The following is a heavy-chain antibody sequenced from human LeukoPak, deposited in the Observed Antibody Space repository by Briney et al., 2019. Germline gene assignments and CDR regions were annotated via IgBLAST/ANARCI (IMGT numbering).Heavy chain of an antibody. CDR2: ISAYNGNT. CDR1: GYTFTSYG. CDR3: ARGIAVAGRRVPPGDDY. J-gene: IGHJ4*02. V-gene: IGHV1-18*01. D-gene: IGHD6-19*01. Sequence: GASVKVSCKASGYTFTSYGISWVRQAPGQGLEWMGWISAYNGNTNYAQKLQGRVTMTTDTSTSTAYMELRSLRSDDTAVYYCARGIAVAGRRVPPGDDYWGQGTLVTVSS.